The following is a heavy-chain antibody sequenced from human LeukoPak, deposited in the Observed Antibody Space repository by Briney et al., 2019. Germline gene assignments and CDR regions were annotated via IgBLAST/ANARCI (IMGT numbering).Heavy chain of an antibody. CDR2: INHSGST. CDR3: ARGRAADDFWSGYSFDY. V-gene: IGHV4-34*01. Sequence: SETLSLTCAVYGGSFSGYYWSWIRQPPGKGLEWIGEINHSGSTNYNPSLKSRVTISVDTSKNQFSLKLSSVTAADTAVYYCARGRAADDFWSGYSFDYWGQGTLVTVSS. CDR1: GGSFSGYY. D-gene: IGHD3-3*01. J-gene: IGHJ4*02.